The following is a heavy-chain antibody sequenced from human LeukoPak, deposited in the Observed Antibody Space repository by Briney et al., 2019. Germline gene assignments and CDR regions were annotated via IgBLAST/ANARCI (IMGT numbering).Heavy chain of an antibody. D-gene: IGHD4-17*01. Sequence: PGGSLRLSCAASGFTFGDYYMSWIRQAPGKGLEWVSYISSSGSTIYYADSVKGRFTISRDNAKNSLYLQMNSLRAEDTAVYYCASVHQATVIRDWGQGTLVTVSS. V-gene: IGHV3-11*01. CDR2: ISSSGSTI. CDR1: GFTFGDYY. CDR3: ASVHQATVIRD. J-gene: IGHJ4*02.